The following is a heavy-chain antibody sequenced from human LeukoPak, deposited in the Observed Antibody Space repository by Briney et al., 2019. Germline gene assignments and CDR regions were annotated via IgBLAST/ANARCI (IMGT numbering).Heavy chain of an antibody. CDR3: AKVGGVTMVRGTDY. CDR1: GLTFSSYA. V-gene: IGHV3-23*01. J-gene: IGHJ4*02. Sequence: GGSLRLSCAASGLTFSSYAMSWVRQAPGKGLEWVSAISGSGGSTYYADPVKGRFTISRDNSKNTLYLQMNSLRAEDTAVYYCAKVGGVTMVRGTDYWGQGTLVTVSS. D-gene: IGHD3-10*01. CDR2: ISGSGGST.